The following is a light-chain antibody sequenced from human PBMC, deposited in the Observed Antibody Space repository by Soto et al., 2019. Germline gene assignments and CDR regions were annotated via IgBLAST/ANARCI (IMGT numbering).Light chain of an antibody. CDR3: QQLYTLPFT. V-gene: IGKV1-9*01. Sequence: GDRVTNTCRASHDISTFLAWYQQKPGKAPKLLIYEASTLQSGVPSRFSGSGSGTEFTLTISGLLPEDFAAYHCQQLYTLPFTFGQGIRLEI. CDR1: HDISTF. CDR2: EAS. J-gene: IGKJ5*01.